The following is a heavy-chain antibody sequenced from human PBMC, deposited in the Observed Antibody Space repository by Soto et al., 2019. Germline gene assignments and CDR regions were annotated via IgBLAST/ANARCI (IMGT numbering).Heavy chain of an antibody. Sequence: SETLSLTCTVSGGSISSYYWSWIRQPPGKGLEWIGYIYYSGSTNYNPSLKSRVTISVDTSKNQFSLKLSSVTAADTAVYYCARSPDSSGYYPRRYYYGMNVWGQGTTVTVSS. J-gene: IGHJ6*02. V-gene: IGHV4-59*01. CDR2: IYYSGST. CDR3: ARSPDSSGYYPRRYYYGMNV. CDR1: GGSISSYY. D-gene: IGHD3-22*01.